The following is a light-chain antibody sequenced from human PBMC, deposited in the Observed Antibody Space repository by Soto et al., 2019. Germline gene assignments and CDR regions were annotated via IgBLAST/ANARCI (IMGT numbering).Light chain of an antibody. V-gene: IGLV2-14*01. Sequence: QSALTQPASVSGSAGPSITISCTGTRSDVGGHNYVSWYQQHPGKAPKLMFYEVGNQPSGVSARFSASKSGNTASLTISGLQAEDEADNYCSSYTGSSTSPYVFGTGTKLTVL. CDR3: SSYTGSSTSPYV. CDR2: EVG. CDR1: RSDVGGHNY. J-gene: IGLJ1*01.